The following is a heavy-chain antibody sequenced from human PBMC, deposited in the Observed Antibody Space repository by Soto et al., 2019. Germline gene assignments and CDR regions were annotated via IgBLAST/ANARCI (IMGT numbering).Heavy chain of an antibody. CDR2: IYPGDSDT. CDR3: ARRADSSSFPYYYYYGMDV. Sequence: GESLKISCKGSGYSFTSYWIGWVRQMPGKGLEWMGIIYPGDSDTRYSPSFQGQVTISADKSISTAYLQWSSLKASDIAMYYCARRADSSSFPYYYYYGMDVWGQGTTVTVPS. CDR1: GYSFTSYW. D-gene: IGHD6-6*01. J-gene: IGHJ6*02. V-gene: IGHV5-51*01.